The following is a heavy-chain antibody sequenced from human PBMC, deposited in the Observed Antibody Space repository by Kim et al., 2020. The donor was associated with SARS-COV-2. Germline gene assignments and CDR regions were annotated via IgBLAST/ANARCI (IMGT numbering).Heavy chain of an antibody. D-gene: IGHD3-10*01. Sequence: ADSFRGRFTISTDNSKNILLLQMDSLRVDDTAVYYCAKDLLYVPGRGYFDSWGQGVLVTVSS. V-gene: IGHV3-23*01. J-gene: IGHJ4*02. CDR3: AKDLLYVPGRGYFDS.